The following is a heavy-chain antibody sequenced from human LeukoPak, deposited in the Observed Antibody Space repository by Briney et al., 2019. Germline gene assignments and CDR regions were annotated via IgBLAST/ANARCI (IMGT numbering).Heavy chain of an antibody. Sequence: PGGSLRLSCAASGFTFSSYAMHWVRQAPGKGLEWVAVIWYDGSNKYYADSVKGRFTISRDNSKNTLYLQMNSLRAGDTAVYYCASARESLGPFDYWGQGTLVTVSS. CDR2: IWYDGSNK. CDR1: GFTFSSYA. CDR3: ASARESLGPFDY. V-gene: IGHV3-33*08. J-gene: IGHJ4*02. D-gene: IGHD3-10*01.